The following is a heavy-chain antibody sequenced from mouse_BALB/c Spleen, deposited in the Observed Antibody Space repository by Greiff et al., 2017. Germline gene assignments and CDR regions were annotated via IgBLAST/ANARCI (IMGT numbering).Heavy chain of an antibody. CDR2: ISSGGSYT. V-gene: IGHV5-9-4*01. CDR1: GFTFSSYA. Sequence: EVKLVESGGGLVKPGGSLKLSCAASGFTFSSYAMSCVRQSPEKRLEWVAEISSGGSYTYYPDTVTGRFTISRDNAKNTLYLEMSSLRSEDTAMYYCAREGDGNYVGWFAYWGQGTLVTVSA. D-gene: IGHD2-1*01. J-gene: IGHJ3*01. CDR3: AREGDGNYVGWFAY.